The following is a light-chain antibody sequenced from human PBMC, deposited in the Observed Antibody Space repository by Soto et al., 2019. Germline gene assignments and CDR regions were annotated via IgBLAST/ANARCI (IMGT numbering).Light chain of an antibody. Sequence: DIQMTQSPSSLSASVGDRVTITCRASQGISNYLAWYQQKPGKVPKLLIYAASTLQSGVPSRFSDSGSGTDFTLTISSLQPEDVATYYCQKYNSDPPLTFGGGTKVEIK. CDR3: QKYNSDPPLT. V-gene: IGKV1-27*01. J-gene: IGKJ4*01. CDR1: QGISNY. CDR2: AAS.